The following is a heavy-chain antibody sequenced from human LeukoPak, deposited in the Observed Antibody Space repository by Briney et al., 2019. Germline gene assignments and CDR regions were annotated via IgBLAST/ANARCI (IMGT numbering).Heavy chain of an antibody. CDR3: ARGYYYDSLDAFNI. Sequence: SETLSLTCTVSGGSISNNYWSWIRQSAGKGLEWIGRIYTSGSTNYNPSLKSRVTISVDKSKNQFPLKLSSVTAADTAVYYCARGYYYDSLDAFNIWGQGTMVTVSS. V-gene: IGHV4-4*07. D-gene: IGHD3-22*01. CDR1: GGSISNNY. J-gene: IGHJ3*02. CDR2: IYTSGST.